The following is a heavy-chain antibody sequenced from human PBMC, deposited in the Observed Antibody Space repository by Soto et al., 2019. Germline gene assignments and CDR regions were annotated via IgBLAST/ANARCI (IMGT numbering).Heavy chain of an antibody. V-gene: IGHV3-23*01. D-gene: IGHD3-3*02. CDR3: AKDQRFIFGVVRPGVNYFDY. CDR1: GFTFSGYA. CDR2: ISGSGGST. J-gene: IGHJ4*02. Sequence: PGGSLILSCAASGFTFSGYAMSWVRQAPGKGLEWVSAISGSGGSTYYVDSVKGRFTISRDNSKNTLYLQMNSLRAEDTAVYYCAKDQRFIFGVVRPGVNYFDYWGQGTLVSVSS.